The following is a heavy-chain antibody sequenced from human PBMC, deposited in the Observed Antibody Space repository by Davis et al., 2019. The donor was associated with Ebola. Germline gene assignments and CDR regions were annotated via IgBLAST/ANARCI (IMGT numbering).Heavy chain of an antibody. CDR1: GRTFSSDG. CDR2: IIPIVGIA. CDR3: ARGGTWNLDDGMDV. J-gene: IGHJ6*02. V-gene: IGHV1-69*10. D-gene: IGHD1-1*01. Sequence: AASVTVSRLASGRTFSSDGISWVRQAPGQGLEWMGRIIPIVGIANYAPKFQGRVTFTADKSTSTANMEVNSLRSEDTAVYYCARGGTWNLDDGMDVWGQGTTVTVSS.